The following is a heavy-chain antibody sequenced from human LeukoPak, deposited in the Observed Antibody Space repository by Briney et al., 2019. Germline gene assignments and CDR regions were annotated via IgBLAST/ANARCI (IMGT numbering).Heavy chain of an antibody. V-gene: IGHV7-4-1*02. J-gene: IGHJ4*02. Sequence: ASVKVSCKASGYTFISSGMSWVRQAPGQGLEWMGWVNSNTENPTYAQGFTGRFVFSWDTSVSTAYLQISSLKAEDTAVYYCARVRYTSGLYYFESWGQGTLVTVSS. D-gene: IGHD6-19*01. CDR2: VNSNTENP. CDR1: GYTFISSG. CDR3: ARVRYTSGLYYFES.